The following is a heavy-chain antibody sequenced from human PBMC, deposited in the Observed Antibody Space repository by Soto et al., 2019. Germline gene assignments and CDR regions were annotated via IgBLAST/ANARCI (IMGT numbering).Heavy chain of an antibody. V-gene: IGHV5-51*01. CDR3: ARPTVTTLLGAFDI. CDR2: IYPGDSDT. J-gene: IGHJ3*02. CDR1: GYSFTSYW. D-gene: IGHD4-4*01. Sequence: PGESMQISCKGSGYSFTSYWIGRVRQMPGKGLEWMGIIYPGDSDTRYSPSFQGQVTISADKSISTAYLQWSSLKASDTAMYYCARPTVTTLLGAFDIWGQGTMVTVSS.